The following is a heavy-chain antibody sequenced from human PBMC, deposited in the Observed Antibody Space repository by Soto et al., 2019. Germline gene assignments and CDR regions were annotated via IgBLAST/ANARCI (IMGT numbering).Heavy chain of an antibody. CDR2: IHPNTGGT. D-gene: IGHD6-19*01. Sequence: QVQLVQSGAEVRKPGASVKVSCKASGYPYTNSYMHWVRLAPGQGLEWMGWIHPNTGGTNYAQKLQGRVTMTRDTSGSTVYMERNRLTSDDTAIYFCASDFRTRGGFRQAGNFAMDVWGQGTTVTVS. V-gene: IGHV1-2*02. J-gene: IGHJ6*02. CDR1: GYPYTNSY. CDR3: ASDFRTRGGFRQAGNFAMDV.